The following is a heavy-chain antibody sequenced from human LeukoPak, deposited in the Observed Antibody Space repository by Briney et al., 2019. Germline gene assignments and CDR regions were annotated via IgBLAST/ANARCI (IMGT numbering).Heavy chain of an antibody. CDR3: ARLGYCSSTSCYHRYYYYYMDV. Sequence: SETLSLTCAVYGGSFSGYYWSWIRQPPGKGLEWIGEINHSGSTNYDPSLKSRVTISVDTSKNQFSLKLSSVTAADTAVYYCARLGYCSSTSCYHRYYYYYMDVWGKGTTVTVSS. V-gene: IGHV4-34*01. CDR1: GGSFSGYY. D-gene: IGHD2-2*01. J-gene: IGHJ6*03. CDR2: INHSGST.